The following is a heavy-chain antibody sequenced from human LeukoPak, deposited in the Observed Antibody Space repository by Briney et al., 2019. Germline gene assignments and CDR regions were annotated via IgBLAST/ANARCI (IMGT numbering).Heavy chain of an antibody. Sequence: PGRSLILYYAAPGINFSSYAMRWVRQAPGKGKEWVAVISYDGSNKYYADSVKGRFTISRDNSKNTLYLQMNSLRAEDTAVYYCARDVDIVATITLDYWGQGTLVTVSS. CDR2: ISYDGSNK. CDR1: GINFSSYA. V-gene: IGHV3-30*01. J-gene: IGHJ4*02. D-gene: IGHD5-12*01. CDR3: ARDVDIVATITLDY.